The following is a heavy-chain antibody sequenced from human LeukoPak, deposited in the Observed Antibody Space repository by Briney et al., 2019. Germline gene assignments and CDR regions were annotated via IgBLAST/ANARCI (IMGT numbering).Heavy chain of an antibody. V-gene: IGHV3-66*02. CDR2: ICSGGST. CDR3: ARGEYQLPQGN. J-gene: IGHJ4*02. Sequence: GGSLRLSCAASGFTVSSNYMSWVRQAPGKGLEWVSVICSGGSTYYADSVKGRFTISRDNSKNTLYLQMNSLGVEDTAVYYCARGEYQLPQGNWGQGTLVTVSS. D-gene: IGHD2-2*01. CDR1: GFTVSSNY.